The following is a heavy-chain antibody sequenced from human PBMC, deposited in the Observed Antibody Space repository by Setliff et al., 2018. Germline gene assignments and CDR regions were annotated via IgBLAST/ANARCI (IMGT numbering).Heavy chain of an antibody. J-gene: IGHJ4*02. Sequence: GGSLRLSCAASGFNLNVYTMEWVRQAPGKGLEWVSSISDNGNYIYYADSLKGRLTVSRDNSKNSLFLQMDSLTAEDTAVYYCARGSLSGTTYPSDYWGQGTQVTVSS. CDR1: GFNLNVYT. V-gene: IGHV3-21*01. CDR3: ARGSLSGTTYPSDY. D-gene: IGHD1-7*01. CDR2: ISDNGNYI.